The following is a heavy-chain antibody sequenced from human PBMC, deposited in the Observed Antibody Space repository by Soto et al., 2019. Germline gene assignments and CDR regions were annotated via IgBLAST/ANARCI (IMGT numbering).Heavy chain of an antibody. CDR1: GFTLSSYW. CDR3: ARDAPGGYYTY. J-gene: IGHJ4*02. Sequence: GGSLRLSCGASGFTLSSYWMYWVRQAPGKGLEWVANIKQDGSEKYYVDSVKGRFTISRDNAKNSLYLQMNSLRAEDTALYYCARDAPGGYYTYWGQGTLVTVSS. D-gene: IGHD5-12*01. V-gene: IGHV3-7*01. CDR2: IKQDGSEK.